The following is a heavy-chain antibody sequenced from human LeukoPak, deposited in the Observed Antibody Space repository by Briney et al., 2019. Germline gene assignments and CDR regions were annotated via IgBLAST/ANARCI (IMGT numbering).Heavy chain of an antibody. CDR1: GFSFITYA. CDR3: AMASSPSSGWFDP. V-gene: IGHV3-23*01. CDR2: ISGSGGST. J-gene: IGHJ5*02. D-gene: IGHD2-2*01. Sequence: GGSLRLSRAASGFSFITYAMYWVRQAPGKGREWVSTISGSGGSTYYADSVKGRFTISRDNSKNTLDLQMNSLRAEDMAVYYCAMASSPSSGWFDPWGQGTPVTVSS.